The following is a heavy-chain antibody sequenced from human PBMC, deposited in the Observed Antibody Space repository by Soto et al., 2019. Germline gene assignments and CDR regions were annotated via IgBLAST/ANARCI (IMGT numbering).Heavy chain of an antibody. CDR2: TTPSGGSR. Sequence: ASVKVSCKASGYTFASDYLHWVRQAHGQGLELMAITTPSGGSRSYAQKFQGRVTMTSDRSTRTVYMELSSLRSEDTGMYYCVRLVFSGGGYRSYYYYGMDIWGEGTTVTVS. CDR1: GYTFASDY. J-gene: IGHJ6*02. CDR3: VRLVFSGGGYRSYYYYGMDI. V-gene: IGHV1-46*03. D-gene: IGHD5-12*01.